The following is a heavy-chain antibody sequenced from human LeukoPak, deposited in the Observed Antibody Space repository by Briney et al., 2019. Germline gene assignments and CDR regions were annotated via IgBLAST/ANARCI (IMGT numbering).Heavy chain of an antibody. CDR2: ISSSGST. D-gene: IGHD1-7*01. CDR3: ARDLDWNYADY. V-gene: IGHV4-4*07. Sequence: SETLSLTCTVSGGSISSYYWSWIRQPAGKRLEWIGRISSSGSTNYNPSLKSRITMSVDSSKNQFSLILISVTAADTAVYYCARDLDWNYADYWGQGTLVTVSS. CDR1: GGSISSYY. J-gene: IGHJ4*02.